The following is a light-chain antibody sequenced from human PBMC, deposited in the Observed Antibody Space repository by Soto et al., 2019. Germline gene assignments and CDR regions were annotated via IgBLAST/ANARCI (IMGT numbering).Light chain of an antibody. CDR2: DVS. J-gene: IGKJ2*01. CDR1: QSISRW. CDR3: QQYSTHST. V-gene: IGKV1-5*01. Sequence: DIQMTQSPSTLFASVGDRVTITCRASQSISRWLAWYQQKPGKAPKLLIYDVSNLQSGVPSRFSGSGSGTEFTLTIGSLQPDDFAIYHCQQYSTHSTFGQGTKLEIK.